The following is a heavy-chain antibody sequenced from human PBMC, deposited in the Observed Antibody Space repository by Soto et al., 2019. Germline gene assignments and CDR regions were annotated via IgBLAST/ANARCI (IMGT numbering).Heavy chain of an antibody. CDR3: ANLLQLELRALRSAFDI. V-gene: IGHV3-23*01. J-gene: IGHJ3*02. CDR2: ISGSGGST. CDR1: GFTFSSYA. Sequence: GGSLRLSCAASGFTFSSYAMSWVCQAPGKGLEWVSAISGSGGSTYYADSVKGRFTISRDNSKNTLYLQMNSLRAEDTAVYYCANLLQLELRALRSAFDIWGQGTMVTVSS. D-gene: IGHD1-1*01.